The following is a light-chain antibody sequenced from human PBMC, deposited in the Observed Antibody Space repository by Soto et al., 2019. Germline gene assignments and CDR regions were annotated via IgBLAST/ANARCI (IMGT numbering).Light chain of an antibody. CDR1: QSVSTSF. CDR3: QQHANWPLT. J-gene: IGKJ4*01. V-gene: IGKV3D-20*02. Sequence: EVVLTQSPGTLSLTPGERATLSCRASQSVSTSFLAWYQQKPGQAPGLLIYEASTRATGIPARFSGSGSGTDFTLTISSLEPEDFAVYYCQQHANWPLTFGGGTKVDNK. CDR2: EAS.